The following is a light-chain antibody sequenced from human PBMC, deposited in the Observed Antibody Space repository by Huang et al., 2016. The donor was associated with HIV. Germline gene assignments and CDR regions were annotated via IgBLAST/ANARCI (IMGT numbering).Light chain of an antibody. CDR2: KTS. CDR3: QQYNSNSLYT. V-gene: IGKV1-5*03. J-gene: IGKJ2*01. CDR1: QSIPTY. Sequence: DVQMTQSPATLSASVGDRVTITCRASQSIPTYLAWYQQKPGRAPQGLIYKTSILETGVPSRFSGSGSGTEFTLTISSLQPDDFATYYCQQYNSNSLYTFGQGTKLEIK.